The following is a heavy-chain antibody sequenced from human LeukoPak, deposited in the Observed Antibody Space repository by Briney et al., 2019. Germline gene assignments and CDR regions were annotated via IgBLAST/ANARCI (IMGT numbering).Heavy chain of an antibody. CDR2: IKHSGST. CDR1: GGSFSGYY. Sequence: SETLSLTCAVYGGSFSGYYWSWIRQPPGKGLEWIGEIKHSGSTNYNPSLKSRVTISVDTSKNQFPLKLSSVTAADTAVYYCARGRIAVAGTRGIYFDYWGQGTLVTVSS. D-gene: IGHD6-19*01. J-gene: IGHJ4*02. CDR3: ARGRIAVAGTRGIYFDY. V-gene: IGHV4-34*01.